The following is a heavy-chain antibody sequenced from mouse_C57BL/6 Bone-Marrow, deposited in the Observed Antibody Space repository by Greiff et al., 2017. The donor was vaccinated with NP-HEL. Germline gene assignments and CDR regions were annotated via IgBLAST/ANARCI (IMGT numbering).Heavy chain of an antibody. V-gene: IGHV1-64*01. CDR1: GYTFTSYW. Sequence: QVQLQQPGAELVKPGASVKLSCKASGYTFTSYWMHWVKQRPGQGLEWIGMIHPNSGSTNYNEKFKSKATLTVDKSSSTAYMQLSSLTSEDSAVYYCARNQNYDYDGEDYWGQGTSVTVSS. CDR3: ARNQNYDYDGEDY. J-gene: IGHJ4*01. D-gene: IGHD2-4*01. CDR2: IHPNSGST.